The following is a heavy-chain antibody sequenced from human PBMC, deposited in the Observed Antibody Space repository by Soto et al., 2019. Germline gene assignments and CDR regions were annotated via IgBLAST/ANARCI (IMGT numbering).Heavy chain of an antibody. D-gene: IGHD3-22*01. CDR3: ARQVGDSSGYPKTYYYYYYGIDV. CDR2: IYPGDCDT. CDR1: GYSFTSYW. Sequence: PGESLKISCKGSGYSFTSYWIGCVRQMPWKGLEWMGIIYPGDCDTRYSPSFQGQGTISADESMSTAYLQGSSLKASDTAMYYYARQVGDSSGYPKTYYYYYYGIDVCGQGTTVTVSS. J-gene: IGHJ6*01. V-gene: IGHV5-51*01.